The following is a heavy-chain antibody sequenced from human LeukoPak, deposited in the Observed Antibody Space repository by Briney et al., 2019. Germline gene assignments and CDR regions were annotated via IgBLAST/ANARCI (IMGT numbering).Heavy chain of an antibody. Sequence: GGSLRLSCAASGFTFSTYGMHWVRQAPGKGLEWVAFIRYDGTTKYYADSVKGRFTISRDNSKNTLYLQMNTLRAEDTAVYYCAKDSFPYYYMDVWGTGTTVTVSS. CDR1: GFTFSTYG. CDR2: IRYDGTTK. CDR3: AKDSFPYYYMDV. V-gene: IGHV3-30*02. J-gene: IGHJ6*03.